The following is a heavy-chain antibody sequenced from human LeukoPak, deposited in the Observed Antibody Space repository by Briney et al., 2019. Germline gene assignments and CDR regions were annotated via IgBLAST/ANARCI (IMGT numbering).Heavy chain of an antibody. V-gene: IGHV3-64D*06. CDR2: ISSNGGST. J-gene: IGHJ6*04. Sequence: GGSLRLSCSASGFTFSSYAMHWVRQAPGKGLEYGSAISSNGGSTYYADSVKGRFTISRDNSKNTLYLQMSSLRAEDTAVYYCVASYGDSVVSYYGMAVWGKGTTVTVSS. CDR3: VASYGDSVVSYYGMAV. CDR1: GFTFSSYA. D-gene: IGHD4-17*01.